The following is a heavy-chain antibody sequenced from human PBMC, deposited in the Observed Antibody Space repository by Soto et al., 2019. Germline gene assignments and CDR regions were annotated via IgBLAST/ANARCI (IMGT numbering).Heavy chain of an antibody. J-gene: IGHJ6*02. CDR3: ARIPYSSRGTTGRGYYYYGMDV. Sequence: SCPTLVNPTQTLTLTCTFSGFSLSTSGMCVSWIRQPPGKALEWLALIDWDDDKYYSTSLKTRLTISKDTSKNQVVLTMTNMDPVDTATYYCARIPYSSRGTTGRGYYYYGMDVWGQGTTVTVYS. D-gene: IGHD6-13*01. V-gene: IGHV2-70*01. CDR1: GFSLSTSGMC. CDR2: IDWDDDK.